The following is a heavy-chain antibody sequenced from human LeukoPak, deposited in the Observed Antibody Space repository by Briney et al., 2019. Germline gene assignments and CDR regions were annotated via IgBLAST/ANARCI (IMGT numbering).Heavy chain of an antibody. V-gene: IGHV1-18*04. D-gene: IGHD2-2*01. Sequence: ASVTVSCKASGYTFTNYCISWVRQAPGQGLEWMAWISANNGETRYAQNLQGRVTMTTDTSTSTAYMELRSLRSDDTAVYYCARVPPSAHQLLSSDYWGQGTQVTVSS. CDR2: ISANNGET. CDR1: GYTFTNYC. CDR3: ARVPPSAHQLLSSDY. J-gene: IGHJ4*02.